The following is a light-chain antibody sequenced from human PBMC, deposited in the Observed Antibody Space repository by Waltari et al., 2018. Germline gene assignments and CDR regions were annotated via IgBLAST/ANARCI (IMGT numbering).Light chain of an antibody. V-gene: IGKV4-1*01. Sequence: DIVMTQSPDSLAVSLGERATLNCKSSQTVLHSSDTKNYVAWYQQKPGQPPKLLISWSSTRESGVPYRFSGSGSGTDFTLTISSLQAEDVAVYYCNQYSSTPWTVGQGTKVEVK. CDR1: QTVLHSSDTKNY. J-gene: IGKJ1*01. CDR2: WSS. CDR3: NQYSSTPWT.